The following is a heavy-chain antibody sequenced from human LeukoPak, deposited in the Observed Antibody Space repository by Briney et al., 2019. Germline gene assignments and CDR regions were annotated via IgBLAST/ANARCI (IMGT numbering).Heavy chain of an antibody. CDR2: ISSGSSYI. Sequence: GGSLRLSCAASGFTFSSYAMNWVRQAPGKGLERVSSISSGSSYIYYADSVKGRFAISRDNAKNSLYLQMNSLRAEDTAVYYCARDTRSDYYDSSGYFYYFDYWGQGTLVTVSS. V-gene: IGHV3-21*01. J-gene: IGHJ4*02. CDR3: ARDTRSDYYDSSGYFYYFDY. CDR1: GFTFSSYA. D-gene: IGHD3-22*01.